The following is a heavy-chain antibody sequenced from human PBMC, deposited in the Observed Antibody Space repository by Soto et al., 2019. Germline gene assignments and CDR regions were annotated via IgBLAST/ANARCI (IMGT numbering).Heavy chain of an antibody. V-gene: IGHV4-30-4*01. CDR3: ATMGTPATGLYFFDY. D-gene: IGHD2-15*01. CDR1: GGSISSGNYY. J-gene: IGHJ4*02. CDR2: ISYSGST. Sequence: QVQLQESGPGLVKPSQTLSLTCTVSGGSISSGNYYWSWIRQPPGKGLEWIGFISYSGSTYYSTSLKSRVPISVDTSKSQFSLNLSFVTAADTSVYYCATMGTPATGLYFFDYWGPGSLVTVSS.